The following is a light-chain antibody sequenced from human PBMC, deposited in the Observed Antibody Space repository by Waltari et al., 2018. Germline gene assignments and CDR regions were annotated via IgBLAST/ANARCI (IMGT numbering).Light chain of an antibody. CDR3: QVWDSSSDHVV. CDR2: YDS. Sequence: SYVLTQPPSVSVAPGKTARITCGGNNIGSKSVHWYQQKPGQAPVLVIYYDSDRPSGIPERCAGSNSGNTATLTISRVEAGDEADYYCQVWDSSSDHVVFGGGTKRTVL. CDR1: NIGSKS. J-gene: IGLJ2*01. V-gene: IGLV3-21*04.